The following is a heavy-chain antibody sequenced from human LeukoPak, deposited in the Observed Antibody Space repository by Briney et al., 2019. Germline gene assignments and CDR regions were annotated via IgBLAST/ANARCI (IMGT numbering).Heavy chain of an antibody. CDR3: AKEGGDGSPFDY. D-gene: IGHD5-24*01. J-gene: IGHJ4*02. Sequence: GGSLRLSCAASGFTFSNNAMNWVRQAPGKGLEWLTFIRFDGTTQYYADSVRGRFTISRDNSKDTVSLQMYSLRAEDTGIYYCAKEGGDGSPFDYWGQGILVTVSS. CDR2: IRFDGTTQ. CDR1: GFTFSNNA. V-gene: IGHV3-30*02.